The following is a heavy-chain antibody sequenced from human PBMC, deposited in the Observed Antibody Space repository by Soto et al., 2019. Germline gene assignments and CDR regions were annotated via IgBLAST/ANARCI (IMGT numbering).Heavy chain of an antibody. CDR3: ALSYGSYHYGAY. J-gene: IGHJ4*02. CDR1: GSPFTAYA. D-gene: IGHD4-17*01. Sequence: QVQLVQSGAEVKNPGSSVKVSCTASGSPFTAYAITWLRHAPGPGLEWVGGIIPLFDSPNYAQRYQGRVPITADKSTSTSYIELTGLISDDTAVYYCALSYGSYHYGAYWGQGPLVTVSS. CDR2: IIPLFDSP. V-gene: IGHV1-69*06.